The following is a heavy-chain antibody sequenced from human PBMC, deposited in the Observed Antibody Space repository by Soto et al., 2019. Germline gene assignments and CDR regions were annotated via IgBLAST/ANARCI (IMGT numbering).Heavy chain of an antibody. CDR1: GASTSSSSYY. Sequence: QLQLQESGPGLVKPSETLSLTCTVSGASTSSSSYYWAWIRQPPGKGLEWIGSIYYSGSTYYNPSLXXXVXXAVATSKNQFSLRLSSVTAADTAVYYCARHDYSTGWSPPDYWGQGTLVTVSS. CDR3: ARHDYSTGWSPPDY. CDR2: IYYSGST. J-gene: IGHJ4*02. V-gene: IGHV4-39*01. D-gene: IGHD6-19*01.